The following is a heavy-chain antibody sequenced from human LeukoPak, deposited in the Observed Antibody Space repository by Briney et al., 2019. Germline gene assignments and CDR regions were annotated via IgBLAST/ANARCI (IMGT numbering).Heavy chain of an antibody. CDR3: AKDHEPTYTYYFDY. CDR1: GFTFSSYA. J-gene: IGHJ4*02. V-gene: IGHV3-23*01. D-gene: IGHD4-11*01. CDR2: ISGSGGST. Sequence: GGSLRLSCAASGFTFSSYAMSWVRQAPGKGLEWVSAISGSGGSTYYADSVKDRFTISRDNSKNTLYLQMNSLRAEDTAVYYCAKDHEPTYTYYFDYWGQGTLVTVSS.